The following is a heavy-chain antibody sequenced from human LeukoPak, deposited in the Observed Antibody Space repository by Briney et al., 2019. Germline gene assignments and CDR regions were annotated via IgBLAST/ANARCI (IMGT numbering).Heavy chain of an antibody. V-gene: IGHV3-53*01. J-gene: IGHJ4*02. CDR1: GFTVSSNY. D-gene: IGHD5-24*01. CDR2: IPSGHTT. Sequence: GGSLRLSCAASGFTVSSNYMSRVRQAPGKGLEWVSGIIPSGHTTYYADSVRGRFTISRDNSRNTLYLQMNSLRAEDTAVYYCAKDDRWLQFCCWGQGTLVTVSA. CDR3: AKDDRWLQFCC.